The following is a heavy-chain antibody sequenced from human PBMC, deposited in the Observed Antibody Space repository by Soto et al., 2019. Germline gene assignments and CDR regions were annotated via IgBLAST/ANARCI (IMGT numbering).Heavy chain of an antibody. Sequence: ASVKVSCKASGYTFASYTLHWVRQAPGQRFEWLGWISAGNGNTKSSQKFQDRVTFDRNTSASTVSMELNSLRSEDTAIYYCARVSMAPHTAIFYYDSMGQGSLVTVSS. J-gene: IGHJ4*02. V-gene: IGHV1-3*01. CDR1: GYTFASYT. CDR3: ARVSMAPHTAIFYYDS. D-gene: IGHD3-3*01. CDR2: ISAGNGNT.